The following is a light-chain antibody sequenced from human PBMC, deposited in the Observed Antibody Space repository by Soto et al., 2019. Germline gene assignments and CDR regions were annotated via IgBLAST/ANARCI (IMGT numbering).Light chain of an antibody. CDR1: QSLISSY. J-gene: IGKJ1*01. Sequence: EIVLTQSPGTLSLSPGERATLSCRSSQSLISSYFGWYQQKPGQPPRLLMYGASTRATGIPDRFSGSGSGTDFTLTITRLEPEDSAVYYCHHYGSPRIFGQGTNVEIK. CDR2: GAS. V-gene: IGKV3-20*01. CDR3: HHYGSPRI.